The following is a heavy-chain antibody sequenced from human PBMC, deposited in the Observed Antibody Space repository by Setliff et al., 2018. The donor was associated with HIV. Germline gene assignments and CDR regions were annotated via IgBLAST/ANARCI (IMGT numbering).Heavy chain of an antibody. CDR1: GFTVSSNY. CDR3: ARGGFNHAFDI. Sequence: GSLRLSCAASGFTVSSNYMSWVRQAPGKGLEWVSRVNNDGTDTIYADSVKGRFTISRDNAKSTVYLQMGSLSADDTAVYYCARGGFNHAFDIWGQGTMVTVSS. V-gene: IGHV3-74*01. J-gene: IGHJ3*02. CDR2: VNNDGTDT. D-gene: IGHD2-15*01.